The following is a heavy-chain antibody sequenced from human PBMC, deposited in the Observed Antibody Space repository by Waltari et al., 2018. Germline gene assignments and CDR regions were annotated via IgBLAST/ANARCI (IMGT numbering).Heavy chain of an antibody. Sequence: EVQLVESGGGLVQPGGSLRLSCAASGFSFRIFSMNWVRQAPGKGPEWVSYIGSSSKTIYYADSVKGQFTISRDNAKNSLDLQMNSLRAEDTAVYYCARGRFFDLWGRGTLVTVSS. V-gene: IGHV3-48*04. J-gene: IGHJ2*01. CDR2: IGSSSKTI. CDR3: ARGRFFDL. CDR1: GFSFRIFS.